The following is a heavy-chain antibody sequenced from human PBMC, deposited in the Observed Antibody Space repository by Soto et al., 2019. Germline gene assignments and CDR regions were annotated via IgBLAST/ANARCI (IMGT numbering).Heavy chain of an antibody. V-gene: IGHV3-49*03. CDR1: GFSFGDYA. CDR2: IRSKVYGGTI. CDR3: TRDGVQITDFDFRYYGSDV. J-gene: IGHJ6*02. Sequence: PGGSLRLSCRGSGFSFGDYAINWFRQSPGKGLECVGFIRSKVYGGTIEYAASVKGRFSISRDDSKSIAYLQMNSLRTDDTAVYYCTRDGVQITDFDFRYYGSDVWGQGTT. D-gene: IGHD3-9*01.